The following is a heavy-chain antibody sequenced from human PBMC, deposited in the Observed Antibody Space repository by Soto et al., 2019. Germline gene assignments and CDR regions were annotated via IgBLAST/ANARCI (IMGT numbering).Heavy chain of an antibody. V-gene: IGHV3-7*04. Sequence: ESGGGLVQPGGSLRLTCAASGFTFTGAWMSWVRQAPGKGLEWVANVNKDGSDRYYVDSVKGRFTISRDNAKNSLYLQMNSLRADDTAVYYCARGGGNFDHWGQGTLVTVSS. D-gene: IGHD3-16*01. J-gene: IGHJ4*02. CDR3: ARGGGNFDH. CDR1: GFTFTGAW. CDR2: VNKDGSDR.